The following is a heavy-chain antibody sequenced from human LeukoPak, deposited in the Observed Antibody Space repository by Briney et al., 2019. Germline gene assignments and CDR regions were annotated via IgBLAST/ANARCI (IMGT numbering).Heavy chain of an antibody. Sequence: GGSLRLSCAASGFTFSDYYMSWIRQAPGKGLEWISYISSGGSTIYYADSVRGQFTISRDNAKKSLYLQMNSLRAEDTAVYYCARDGSVGGDQIPAWGQGTLVTVSS. V-gene: IGHV3-11*01. D-gene: IGHD3-10*01. CDR1: GFTFSDYY. CDR3: ARDGSVGGDQIPA. CDR2: ISSGGSTI. J-gene: IGHJ4*02.